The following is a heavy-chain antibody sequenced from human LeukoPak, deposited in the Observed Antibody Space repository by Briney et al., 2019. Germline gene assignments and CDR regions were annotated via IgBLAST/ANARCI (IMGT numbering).Heavy chain of an antibody. V-gene: IGHV3-7*01. Sequence: GGSLRLSCAASGFTFSNLWMSWVRQAPGKGLKWVANIKQDGSEKYYVDSVKGRFTISRDNAQNSLYLQMNSLRAEDTAVYYCASQTNYDFWSGYYWADAFDIWGQGTMVTVSS. CDR2: IKQDGSEK. CDR1: GFTFSNLW. D-gene: IGHD3-3*01. J-gene: IGHJ3*02. CDR3: ASQTNYDFWSGYYWADAFDI.